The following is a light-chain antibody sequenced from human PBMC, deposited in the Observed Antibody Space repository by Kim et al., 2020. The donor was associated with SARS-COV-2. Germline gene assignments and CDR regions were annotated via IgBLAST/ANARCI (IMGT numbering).Light chain of an antibody. CDR3: GTWDDSLSAGV. CDR1: IFNIGDNY. J-gene: IGLJ3*02. CDR2: DDN. V-gene: IGLV1-51*01. Sequence: GQKVTISCSGSIFNIGDNYVSWYQQLPGTAPKLLIYDDNKRPSGITDRFSGSKSGTSATLGITGLQTGDEADYYCGTWDDSLSAGVFGGGTQLTVL.